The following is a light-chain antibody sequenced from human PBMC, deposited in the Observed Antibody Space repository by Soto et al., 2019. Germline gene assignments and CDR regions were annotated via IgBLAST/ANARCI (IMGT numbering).Light chain of an antibody. CDR3: QQRSNWPPIT. V-gene: IGKV3-11*01. CDR1: QSVSSY. Sequence: DMVLTQSPCALSLSPGERATLSCRASQSVSSYLAWYQQKPGQAPRLLIYDASNRATGIPARFSGSGSGTDFTLTISSLEPEDFAVYYCQQRSNWPPITFGQGTRLEIK. J-gene: IGKJ5*01. CDR2: DAS.